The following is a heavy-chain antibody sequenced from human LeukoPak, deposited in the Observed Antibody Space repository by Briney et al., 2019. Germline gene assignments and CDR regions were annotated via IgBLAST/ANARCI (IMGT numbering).Heavy chain of an antibody. V-gene: IGHV3-48*03. D-gene: IGHD2-15*01. J-gene: IGHJ6*04. CDR3: ARERAGYCSGGSCYSVRYYYGMDV. CDR1: GFTFSSYE. Sequence: GGSLRLSCAASGFTFSSYEMNWVRQVPGKGLEWVSYISSSGSTIYYADSVKGRFTISRDNAKNSLYLQMNSLRAEDTAVYYCARERAGYCSGGSCYSVRYYYGMDVWGKGTTVTVSS. CDR2: ISSSGSTI.